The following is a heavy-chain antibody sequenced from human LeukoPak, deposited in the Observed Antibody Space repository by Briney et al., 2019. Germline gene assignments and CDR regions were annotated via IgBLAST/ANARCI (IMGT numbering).Heavy chain of an antibody. V-gene: IGHV3-20*04. D-gene: IGHD2-21*02. J-gene: IGHJ4*02. Sequence: GGSLRLSCAASGFIFDDYGMSWVRQAPGKGLEWVSGINWNGSITGYADSVKGRFTISRDNSKNTLYLQMNSLRAEDTAVYYCAKDGGSYCGGDCYQIDYFDYWGQGTLVTVSS. CDR1: GFIFDDYG. CDR2: INWNGSIT. CDR3: AKDGGSYCGGDCYQIDYFDY.